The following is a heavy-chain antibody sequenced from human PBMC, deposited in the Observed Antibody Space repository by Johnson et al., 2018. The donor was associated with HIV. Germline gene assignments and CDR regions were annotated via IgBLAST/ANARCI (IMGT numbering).Heavy chain of an antibody. D-gene: IGHD4-17*01. CDR3: ARESTATRVDAFDI. CDR1: GFTFSSYA. CDR2: ISSNGGST. J-gene: IGHJ3*02. V-gene: IGHV3-64*01. Sequence: VQLVESGGGLVQPGGSLRLSCAASGFTFSSYAMHWVRQAPGKGLEYVSAISSNGGSTYYANSVKGRFTISRDNSKNTLYLQMGSLRAEDMAVYYCARESTATRVDAFDIWGQGTMVTVSS.